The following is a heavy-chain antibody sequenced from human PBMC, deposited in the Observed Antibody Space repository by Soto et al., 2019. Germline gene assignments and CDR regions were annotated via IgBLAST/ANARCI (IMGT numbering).Heavy chain of an antibody. D-gene: IGHD5-18*01. CDR2: IYYSGST. J-gene: IGHJ4*02. Sequence: PSETLSLTCTVSGGPISSYYWSWIRQPPGKGLEWIGYIYYSGSTNYNPSLKSRVTISVDTSKNQFSLKLSSVTAADTAVYYCARATAMVITWGQGTLVTVSS. CDR1: GGPISSYY. V-gene: IGHV4-59*01. CDR3: ARATAMVIT.